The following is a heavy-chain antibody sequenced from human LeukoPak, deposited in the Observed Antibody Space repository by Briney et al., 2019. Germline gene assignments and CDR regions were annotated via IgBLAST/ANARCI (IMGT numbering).Heavy chain of an antibody. D-gene: IGHD3-22*01. CDR1: GGSFSGYY. CDR2: INHSGST. Sequence: PSETLSLTCAVYGGSFSGYYWSWIRQPPGKGLEWIGEINHSGSTNYNPSLKSRVTISVNTSKNQFSLKLSSVTAADTAVYYCARAYYDSSGLDYWGQGTLVTVSS. J-gene: IGHJ4*02. CDR3: ARAYYDSSGLDY. V-gene: IGHV4-34*01.